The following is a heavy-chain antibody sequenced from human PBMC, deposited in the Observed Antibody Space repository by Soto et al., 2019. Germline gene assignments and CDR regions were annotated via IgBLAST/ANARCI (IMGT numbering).Heavy chain of an antibody. V-gene: IGHV1-46*01. D-gene: IGHD6-19*01. CDR2: INPSGGST. CDR1: GGTFSSYA. CDR3: ARDLYSSGWYLSLYYYYGMDV. J-gene: IGHJ6*02. Sequence: GASVKVSCKASGGTFSSYAISRVRQAPGQGLEWMGIINPSGGSTSYAQKFQGRVTMTRDTSTSTVYMELSSLRSEDTAVYYCARDLYSSGWYLSLYYYYGMDVWGQGTTVTVS.